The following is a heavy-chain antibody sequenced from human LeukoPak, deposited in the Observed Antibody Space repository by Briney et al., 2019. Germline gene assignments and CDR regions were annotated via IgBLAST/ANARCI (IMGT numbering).Heavy chain of an antibody. Sequence: ASVKVSCKASGYTFTSYYMHWVRQAPGQGLEWMGIINPSGGGTSYAQKFQGRVTMTRDMSTSTVYMELSSLRSEDTAVYYCARDRWSGSSTGPNDHWGQGTLVTVSS. V-gene: IGHV1-46*01. CDR3: ARDRWSGSSTGPNDH. D-gene: IGHD1-26*01. CDR2: INPSGGGT. CDR1: GYTFTSYY. J-gene: IGHJ4*02.